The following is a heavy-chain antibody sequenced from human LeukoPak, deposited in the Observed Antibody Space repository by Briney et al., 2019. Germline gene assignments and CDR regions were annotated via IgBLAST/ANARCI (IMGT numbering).Heavy chain of an antibody. Sequence: GASVKVSCKTSGYTFAGHHIHWVRQAPGQGLEWMGWINPSSGDTKYAQNFQDRVIMTRDTSSSTAYMDMSRLSSDDTAIYYCARAGHDSSGYSFRLDYWGQGTLVTVSS. D-gene: IGHD3-22*01. CDR2: INPSSGDT. V-gene: IGHV1-2*02. J-gene: IGHJ4*02. CDR1: GYTFAGHH. CDR3: ARAGHDSSGYSFRLDY.